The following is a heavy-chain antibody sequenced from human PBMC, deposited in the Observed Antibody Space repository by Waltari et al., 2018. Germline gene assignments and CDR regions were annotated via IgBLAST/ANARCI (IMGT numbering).Heavy chain of an antibody. J-gene: IGHJ5*02. CDR3: ARDYNWFDP. CDR2: IYHSGST. Sequence: QVQLQESGPGLVKPSETLSLTCAVSGYSISSGYYWGWIRQPPGKGLEWIGSIYHSGSTYYNPPRKSRVTISVDTSKNQFSLKLSSVTAADTAVYYCARDYNWFDPWGQGTLVTVSS. CDR1: GYSISSGYY. V-gene: IGHV4-38-2*02.